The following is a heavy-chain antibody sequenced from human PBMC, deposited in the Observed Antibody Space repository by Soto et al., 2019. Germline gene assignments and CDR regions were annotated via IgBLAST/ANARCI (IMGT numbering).Heavy chain of an antibody. CDR3: AKSITGTTLIT. J-gene: IGHJ5*02. CDR1: GYTFTGYY. D-gene: IGHD1-20*01. V-gene: IGHV1-2*02. CDR2: INPNSGGA. Sequence: AASVKVSCKASGYTFTGYYMHWVRQAPGQGLEWMGWINPNSGGANYAQKFQGRVTMTRDTSISTAYMELSRLRSDDTAVYYCAKSITGTTLITWGQGTLVTVSS.